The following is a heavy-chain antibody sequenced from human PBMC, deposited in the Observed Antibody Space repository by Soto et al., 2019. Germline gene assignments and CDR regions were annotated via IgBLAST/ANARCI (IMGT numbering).Heavy chain of an antibody. CDR3: ARLTGSSFFTY. CDR1: GGSISSSSYY. V-gene: IGHV4-39*01. J-gene: IGHJ4*02. Sequence: SETLSLTCTVSGGSISSSSYYWGWIRQPPGRGLEWIGSVYRSGATYYNPSLNSRVTISVDTPKNQFSLKLASVSAADTAVYYCARLTGSSFFTYWGQGTLVTVSS. CDR2: VYRSGAT. D-gene: IGHD6-6*01.